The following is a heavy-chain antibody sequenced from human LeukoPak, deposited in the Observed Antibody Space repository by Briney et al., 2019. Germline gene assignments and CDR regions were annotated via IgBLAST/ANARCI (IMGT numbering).Heavy chain of an antibody. CDR3: ARGGPVGATNWPYFDY. Sequence: PSETLSLTCTVSGGSISSYYWSWIRQPAGKGLEWIGRIYTSGSTNYNPSLKSRVTMSVDTSKNQFSLKLSSVTAADTAVYYCARGGPVGATNWPYFDYWGQGTLVTVSS. D-gene: IGHD1-26*01. V-gene: IGHV4-4*07. CDR2: IYTSGST. J-gene: IGHJ4*02. CDR1: GGSISSYY.